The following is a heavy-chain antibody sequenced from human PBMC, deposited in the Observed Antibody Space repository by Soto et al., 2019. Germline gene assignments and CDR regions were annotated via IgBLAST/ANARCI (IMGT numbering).Heavy chain of an antibody. CDR2: ISGSGGST. CDR1: GFTFSSYA. CDR3: ATRGFGFYGMDV. Sequence: EVQLLESGGGLVQPGGSLRLSCAASGFTFSSYAMSWVRQAPGKGLEWVSGISGSGGSTYDADPVKGRFTISRDNSKNTLDLQMNNLRSEETAVYYCATRGFGFYGMDVWGQGTTVTVSS. J-gene: IGHJ6*02. D-gene: IGHD3-16*01. V-gene: IGHV3-23*01.